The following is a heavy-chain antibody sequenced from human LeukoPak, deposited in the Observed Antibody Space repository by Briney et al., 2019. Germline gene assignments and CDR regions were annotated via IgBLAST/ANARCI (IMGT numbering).Heavy chain of an antibody. Sequence: SGPTLVKPTETLTLTCTFSGFSLSTRGGDVGWIRQPPGKALEWLALIYWNDDKRYSPSLSSRLTITKDTSKNQVVLTMTNMDPVDTATYYCVHRGVAPDRAWFDPWGQGTLVTVSP. CDR3: VHRGVAPDRAWFDP. D-gene: IGHD6-13*01. CDR2: IYWNDDK. J-gene: IGHJ5*02. V-gene: IGHV2-5*01. CDR1: GFSLSTRGGD.